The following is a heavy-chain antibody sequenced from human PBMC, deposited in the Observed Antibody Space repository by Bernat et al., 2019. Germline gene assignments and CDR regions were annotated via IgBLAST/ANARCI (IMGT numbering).Heavy chain of an antibody. J-gene: IGHJ5*02. CDR1: GFTFSSYA. D-gene: IGHD3-10*01. V-gene: IGHV3-23*01. Sequence: EVQLLESGGGLVQPGGSLRLSCAASGFTFSSYAMSWVRQAPGKGLEWVSAISGSGGSTYYADSEKGRFTISRDNSKNTLYLQMNSLRAEDTAVYYCANIYYYGSGSYYNEGSNWFDPWGQGTLVTVSS. CDR2: ISGSGGST. CDR3: ANIYYYGSGSYYNEGSNWFDP.